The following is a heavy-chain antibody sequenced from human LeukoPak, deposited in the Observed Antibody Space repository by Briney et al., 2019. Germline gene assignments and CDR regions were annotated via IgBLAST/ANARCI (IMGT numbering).Heavy chain of an antibody. D-gene: IGHD2-2*01. CDR1: EFTFSSNW. Sequence: GGSLRLSCAASEFTFSSNWMSWFRQAPGKGLEWVANIKQDGSEKYYVDSVKGRFTISRDNAKNSLYLQMNSLRAEDTAVYYCFTSMALCYYYCMDFWGQGTTVTVSS. J-gene: IGHJ6*02. CDR2: IKQDGSEK. V-gene: IGHV3-7*05. CDR3: FTSMALCYYYCMDF.